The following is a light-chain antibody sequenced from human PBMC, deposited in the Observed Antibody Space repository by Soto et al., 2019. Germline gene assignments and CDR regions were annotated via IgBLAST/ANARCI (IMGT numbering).Light chain of an antibody. CDR1: SSNLGAGYD. V-gene: IGLV1-40*01. CDR3: QSYDSSLSAWV. Sequence: QSVLTQPPSVSGAPGQRVTISCTGSSSNLGAGYDVHWYQHLPETAPKLLMYRNSNRPSGVPDRFSGSKSGTSASLAITGLQAEDEADFYCQSYDSSLSAWVFGGGTKLTVL. J-gene: IGLJ3*02. CDR2: RNS.